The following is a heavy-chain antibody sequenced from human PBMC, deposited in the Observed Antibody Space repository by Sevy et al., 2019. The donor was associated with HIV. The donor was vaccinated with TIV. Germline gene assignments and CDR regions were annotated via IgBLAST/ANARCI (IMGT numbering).Heavy chain of an antibody. CDR1: GYSFTTYW. J-gene: IGHJ4*02. V-gene: IGHV5-51*01. Sequence: GESLKISCKGSGYSFTTYWIGWVRQMPGKDLEWIGIIYPSDCEIRCSPPFQGQVTISADKSISTAYLQWSSLKASDSAVYYCVIGGRDSYVRYNDWHADYWGQGTLVTVSS. CDR3: VIGGRDSYVRYNDWHADY. D-gene: IGHD3-9*01. CDR2: IYPSDCEI.